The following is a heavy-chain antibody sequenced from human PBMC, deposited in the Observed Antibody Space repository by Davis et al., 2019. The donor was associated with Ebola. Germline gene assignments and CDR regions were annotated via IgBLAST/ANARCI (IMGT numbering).Heavy chain of an antibody. D-gene: IGHD3-10*01. CDR3: ARDSGWFRELIDY. J-gene: IGHJ4*02. V-gene: IGHV1-69*04. Sequence: AASVKVSCKASGGTFSSYAISWVRQAPGQGLEWMGRIIPILGIANYAQKFQGRVTITADKSTSTAYMELSSLRSEDTAVYYCARDSGWFRELIDYWGQGTLVTVSS. CDR2: IIPILGIA. CDR1: GGTFSSYA.